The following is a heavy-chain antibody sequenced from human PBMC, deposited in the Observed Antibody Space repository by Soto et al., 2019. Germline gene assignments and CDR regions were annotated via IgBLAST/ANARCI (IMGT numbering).Heavy chain of an antibody. D-gene: IGHD1-26*01. CDR1: GFTFGDYA. V-gene: IGHV3-9*01. J-gene: IGHJ3*01. CDR2: ISWNSGII. CDR3: AKDIEWGVSHLNHAFDV. Sequence: EMKLVESGGGLVQPGRSLRLSCEASGFTFGDYAMHWVRQAPGKGLEWVSSISWNSGIIDYADSVKGRFTISRDNVKNSLYLKMYSLRPDDTASYYCAKDIEWGVSHLNHAFDVWGQGSLVSVSA.